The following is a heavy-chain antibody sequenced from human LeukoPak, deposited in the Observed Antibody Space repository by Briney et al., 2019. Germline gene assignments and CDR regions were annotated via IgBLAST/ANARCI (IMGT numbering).Heavy chain of an antibody. CDR1: GFTFSSHG. Sequence: GGSLRLSCAASGFTFSSHGMHWVRQAPGKGLEWVAVIWYDGSNKYYADSVKGRFTISRDNSKNTLYLQMNSLRAEDTAVYYCARAIAVAGTTRHFDYWGQGTLVTVSS. CDR3: ARAIAVAGTTRHFDY. J-gene: IGHJ4*02. D-gene: IGHD6-19*01. CDR2: IWYDGSNK. V-gene: IGHV3-33*01.